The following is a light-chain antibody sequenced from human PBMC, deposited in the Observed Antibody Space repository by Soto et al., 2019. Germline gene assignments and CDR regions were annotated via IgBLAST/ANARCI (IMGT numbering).Light chain of an antibody. CDR1: QSVSSS. Sequence: EIVLTQSPATLSVSPGETVTLSFSASQSVSSSVAWYQQKPGQAPSLLIYGASTRATGTPARFSGSGSGTEFTLTISSLQSEDFAVYYCQQYIRWPLTFGGGTKVDIK. CDR2: GAS. V-gene: IGKV3-15*01. CDR3: QQYIRWPLT. J-gene: IGKJ4*01.